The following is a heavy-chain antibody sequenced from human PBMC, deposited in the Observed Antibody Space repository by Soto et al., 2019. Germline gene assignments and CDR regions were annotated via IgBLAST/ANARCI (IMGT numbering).Heavy chain of an antibody. Sequence: PGGSLRLSCAASGFTFSSYSMNWVRQAPGKGLEWVSYISSSSSTIYYADSVKGRFTISRDNAKNSLYLQVNSLRAEDTAVYYCASQSSEWLLFASWGQGTLVTVSS. CDR3: ASQSSEWLLFAS. CDR2: ISSSSSTI. J-gene: IGHJ4*02. V-gene: IGHV3-48*01. D-gene: IGHD5-12*01. CDR1: GFTFSSYS.